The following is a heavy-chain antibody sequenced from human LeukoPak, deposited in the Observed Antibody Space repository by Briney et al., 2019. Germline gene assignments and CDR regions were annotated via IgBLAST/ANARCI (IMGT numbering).Heavy chain of an antibody. CDR1: GFTFSSSA. Sequence: PGGSLRLSCAASGFTFSSSARNWVRQAPGKGLEWVSAISGSGGSTYYADSVKGRFTISRDNSRNTLYLQMNSLRAEDTAVYYCAKGPLLWNWGQGTLVTVSS. CDR2: ISGSGGST. V-gene: IGHV3-23*01. CDR3: AKGPLLWN. J-gene: IGHJ4*02. D-gene: IGHD2/OR15-2a*01.